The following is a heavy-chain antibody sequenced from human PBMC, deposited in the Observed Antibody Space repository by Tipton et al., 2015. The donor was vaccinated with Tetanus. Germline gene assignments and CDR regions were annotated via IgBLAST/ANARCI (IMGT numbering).Heavy chain of an antibody. V-gene: IGHV5-51*01. J-gene: IGHJ2*01. CDR3: ARRRSAVLSGAYHWYFDL. D-gene: IGHD3-3*01. Sequence: QLVQSGAEVKKPGESLKVSCEISGHNSRSYWISWVRQMPGKGLEWMGIIYPGDSDATYSPSFQGQVTISADRSINVAYLQWGSLKASDTGLYYCARRRSAVLSGAYHWYFDLWGRGTLVGVSS. CDR2: IYPGDSDA. CDR1: GHNSRSYW.